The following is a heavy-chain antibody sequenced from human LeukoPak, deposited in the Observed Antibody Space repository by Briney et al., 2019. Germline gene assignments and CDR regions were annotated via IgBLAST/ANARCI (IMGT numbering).Heavy chain of an antibody. V-gene: IGHV3-23*02. D-gene: IGHD6-13*01. CDR2: ISGRGVAQ. CDR3: ASGIAEVYY. CDR1: GFTFSSYA. J-gene: IGHJ4*02. Sequence: GGSLRLSCAASGFTFSSYAMSWVRQAPGKGLEWVSAISGRGVAQYYEDSGKGRFTISRENPRNPWYLQMNSRRAEDTAVYYCASGIAEVYYWGQGTLVTVSS.